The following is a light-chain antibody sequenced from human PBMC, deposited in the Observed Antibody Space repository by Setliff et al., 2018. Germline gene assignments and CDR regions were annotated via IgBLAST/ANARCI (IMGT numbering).Light chain of an antibody. CDR3: SSYEGSNNYV. Sequence: QSVLTQPASVSGSPGQSITISCTGTSSDVGSYNLVSWYQQFPGKAPKLMIYEVSKRPSGVSNRFSGSKSGNTASLTISGLQAEDEADYYCSSYEGSNNYVFGTGTKVTVL. CDR2: EVS. V-gene: IGLV2-23*02. CDR1: SSDVGSYNL. J-gene: IGLJ1*01.